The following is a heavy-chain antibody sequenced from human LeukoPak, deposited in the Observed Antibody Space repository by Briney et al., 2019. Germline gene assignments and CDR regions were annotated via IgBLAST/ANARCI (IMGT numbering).Heavy chain of an antibody. CDR3: ASNRYSGSYYRVDY. Sequence: PGGSLRLSCAASGFTFSSYWMSWVRQAPGKGLEWVANIKQDGSEKYYVDSVKGRFTISRDNAKSSLYLQMNSLRAEDTAVYYCASNRYSGSYYRVDYWGQGTLVTVSS. CDR1: GFTFSSYW. D-gene: IGHD1-26*01. CDR2: IKQDGSEK. V-gene: IGHV3-7*01. J-gene: IGHJ4*02.